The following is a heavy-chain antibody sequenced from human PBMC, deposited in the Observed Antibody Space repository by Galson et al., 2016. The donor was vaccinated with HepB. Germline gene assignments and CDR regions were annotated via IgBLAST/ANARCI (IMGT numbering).Heavy chain of an antibody. V-gene: IGHV3-23*01. CDR2: ISGSGDRT. J-gene: IGHJ6*04. Sequence: SLRLSCAASGFTFSNFAMSWVRQAPGKGLEWVSAISGSGDRTYHADSVKGRFTISRDNSKNTLFLQMNSLRAEDTALYYCAKAHLNSNFVGMDVWGKGTTVTVSS. CDR1: GFTFSNFA. CDR3: AKAHLNSNFVGMDV. D-gene: IGHD4-11*01.